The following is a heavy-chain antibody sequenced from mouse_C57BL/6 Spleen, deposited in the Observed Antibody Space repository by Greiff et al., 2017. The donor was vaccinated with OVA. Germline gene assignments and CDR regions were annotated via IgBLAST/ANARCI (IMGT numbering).Heavy chain of an antibody. CDR3: ARSRIYYYGSSYGDYAMDY. CDR2: INPNNGGT. J-gene: IGHJ4*01. CDR1: GYTFTDYN. V-gene: IGHV1-18*01. D-gene: IGHD1-1*01. Sequence: EVQLQQSGPELVKPGASVKIPCKASGYTFTDYNMDWVKQSHGKSLEWIGDINPNNGGTIYNQKFKGKATLTVDKSSSTAYMELRSLTSEDTAVYYCARSRIYYYGSSYGDYAMDYWGQGTSVTVSS.